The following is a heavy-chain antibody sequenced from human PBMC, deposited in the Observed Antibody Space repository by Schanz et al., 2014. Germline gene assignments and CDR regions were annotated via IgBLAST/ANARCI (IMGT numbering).Heavy chain of an antibody. D-gene: IGHD3-10*01. CDR2: IVGGGGRT. V-gene: IGHV3-23*01. CDR1: GFTFSSYA. Sequence: EVQLLESGGGLVQPGGSLRLSCAGSGFTFSSYAMSWVRQTPGKGLEWVSSIVGGGGRTYYAESVKGRFTISRDNAKNSVFLQMNRLRAEDTAVYYCAKDQGSYGSGSYSYFDYWGQGTLATVSS. J-gene: IGHJ4*02. CDR3: AKDQGSYGSGSYSYFDY.